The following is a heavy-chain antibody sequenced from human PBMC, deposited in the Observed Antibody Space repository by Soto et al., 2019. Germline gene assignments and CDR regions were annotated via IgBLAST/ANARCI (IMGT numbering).Heavy chain of an antibody. V-gene: IGHV3-23*01. CDR2: ISGSGGST. CDR1: GFTFSSYA. CDR3: AKGPTTGYSTLYYFDY. Sequence: GGSLRLSCAASGFTFSSYAMSWVRQAPGKGLEWVSAISGSGGSTYYADSVKGRFTISRDNSKNTLYLQMNSLRAEDTAVYYCAKGPTTGYSTLYYFDYWGQGTLVTVSS. D-gene: IGHD6-13*01. J-gene: IGHJ4*02.